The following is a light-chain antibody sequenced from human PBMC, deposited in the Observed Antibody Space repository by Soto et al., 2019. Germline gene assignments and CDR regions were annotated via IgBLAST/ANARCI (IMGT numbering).Light chain of an antibody. V-gene: IGKV1-5*03. CDR3: QKHDGVPQ. J-gene: IGKJ3*01. CDR1: QTIDSW. CDR2: KAS. Sequence: DIQMTQSPSTLSASVGDRVTITCRASQTIDSWLAWYQQRPGKPPNLLIYKASTLASGVPSRFSGSGSGTEFTLTINSLQPDDFATYYCQKHDGVPQFGPGTKVDF.